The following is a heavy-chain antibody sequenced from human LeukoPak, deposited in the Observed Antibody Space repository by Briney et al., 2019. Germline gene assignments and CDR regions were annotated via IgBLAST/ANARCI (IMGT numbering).Heavy chain of an antibody. V-gene: IGHV3-9*01. Sequence: TGGSLRLSCAASGFIFDDYAMHWVRQAPGKGLEWVSGVTWNSGRRDYADSVRGRFTISRDNAKNSLYLQMNSLRVEDTALYYCTEDRDYTRGFDFWGRGTLVTVSS. CDR2: VTWNSGRR. J-gene: IGHJ4*02. CDR3: TEDRDYTRGFDF. D-gene: IGHD3-3*01. CDR1: GFIFDDYA.